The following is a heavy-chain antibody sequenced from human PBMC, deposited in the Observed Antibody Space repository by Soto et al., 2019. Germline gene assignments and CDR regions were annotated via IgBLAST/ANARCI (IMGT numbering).Heavy chain of an antibody. Sequence: SVKVSCKASGGTFSSYAISWVRHAPGQGLEWVGGIIPRFGTANYAQKFQGRVTITADESTSTAYMELSSLRSEDTAMYYCAKVKYDSSGYYRNFDYWGQGILVTVSS. CDR2: IIPRFGTA. CDR1: GGTFSSYA. J-gene: IGHJ4*02. D-gene: IGHD3-22*01. V-gene: IGHV1-69*13. CDR3: AKVKYDSSGYYRNFDY.